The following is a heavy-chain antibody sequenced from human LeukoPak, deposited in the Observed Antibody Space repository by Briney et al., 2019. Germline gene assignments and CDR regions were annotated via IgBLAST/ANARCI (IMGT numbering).Heavy chain of an antibody. CDR1: GFTFSSYD. V-gene: IGHV3-23*01. CDR2: ITGRGGYT. J-gene: IGHJ2*01. D-gene: IGHD3-22*01. Sequence: GGSLRLSCAASGFTFSSYDMTWVRQAPGKGLEWVSGITGRGGYTYYADSVKGRFTISRDNSKNTLYLKMDSLRAEDTAIYYCAKGIDSSGNFAYWYFDLWGRGTLVTVSS. CDR3: AKGIDSSGNFAYWYFDL.